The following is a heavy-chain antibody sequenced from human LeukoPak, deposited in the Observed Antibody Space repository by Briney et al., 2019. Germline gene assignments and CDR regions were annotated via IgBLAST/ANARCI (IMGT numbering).Heavy chain of an antibody. V-gene: IGHV5-51*01. CDR3: ARLTYYYGSGSGYGMDV. Sequence: GESLKISCKGSGYSFTSYWIGWVRQMPGKGLEGMGIIYPGDSDTRYSPSFQGQVTISADKSISTAYLQWSSLKASDTAMYYCARLTYYYGSGSGYGMDVWGQGTTVTVSS. CDR2: IYPGDSDT. CDR1: GYSFTSYW. J-gene: IGHJ6*02. D-gene: IGHD3-10*01.